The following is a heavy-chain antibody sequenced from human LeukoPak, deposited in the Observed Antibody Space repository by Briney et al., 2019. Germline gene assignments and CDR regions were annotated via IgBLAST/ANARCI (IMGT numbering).Heavy chain of an antibody. Sequence: ASVKVSCKASGYTFTSYGISWVRQAPGQGLEWMGWIDPNSGGTNYAQKFQGRVTMTRDTSISTAYMELSRLRSDDTAVYYCARRFGGYSYGYGVHFDYWGQGTLVTVSS. V-gene: IGHV1-2*02. J-gene: IGHJ4*02. D-gene: IGHD5-18*01. CDR3: ARRFGGYSYGYGVHFDY. CDR2: IDPNSGGT. CDR1: GYTFTSYG.